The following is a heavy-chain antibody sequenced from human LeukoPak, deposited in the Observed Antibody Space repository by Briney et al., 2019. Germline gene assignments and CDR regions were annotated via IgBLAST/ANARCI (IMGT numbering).Heavy chain of an antibody. V-gene: IGHV1-24*01. CDR3: ATVDRFGDRYDAFDI. J-gene: IGHJ3*02. CDR1: GYTLTELS. D-gene: IGHD3-10*01. Sequence: ASVKVSCKVSGYTLTELSMHWVRQAPGKGLEWMGGFDPEDGETIYAQKFQGRVTMTEDTSTDTAYMELSSLRSEDTAVYYCATVDRFGDRYDAFDIWGQGTMVTVSS. CDR2: FDPEDGET.